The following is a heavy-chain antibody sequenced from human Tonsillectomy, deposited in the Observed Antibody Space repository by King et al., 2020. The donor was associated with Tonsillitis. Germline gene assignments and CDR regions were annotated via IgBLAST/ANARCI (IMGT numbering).Heavy chain of an antibody. CDR1: GFTFNNYG. V-gene: IGHV3-33*08. CDR3: ARDSGASISAFDI. Sequence: QLVQSGGGVVQPGRSLRLSCAASGFTFNNYGMHWVRQAPGKGLEWVAVIWYDGSNKYYADSVKGRFTISRDNSKNTLHLQMNSLRAEDTAVYYCARDSGASISAFDIWGQGTMVTVSS. J-gene: IGHJ3*02. CDR2: IWYDGSNK. D-gene: IGHD1-26*01.